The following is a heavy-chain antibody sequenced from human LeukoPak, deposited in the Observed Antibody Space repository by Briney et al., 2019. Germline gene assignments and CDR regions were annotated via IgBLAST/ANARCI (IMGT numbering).Heavy chain of an antibody. Sequence: GESLKISCKGSGYSFISYWIGWVRQMPGKGLEWTGIIYPGDSDTRYSPSFQGQVTISADKSINTAYLHWSSLKASDTAMYYCVRRGTFGVVIFDYWGQGTLVTVSS. J-gene: IGHJ4*02. D-gene: IGHD3-3*01. V-gene: IGHV5-51*01. CDR3: VRRGTFGVVIFDY. CDR2: IYPGDSDT. CDR1: GYSFISYW.